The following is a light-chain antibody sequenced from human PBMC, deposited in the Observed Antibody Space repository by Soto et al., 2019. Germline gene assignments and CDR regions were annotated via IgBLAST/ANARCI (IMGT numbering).Light chain of an antibody. CDR2: DVN. Sequence: QSALTQPRSVSGSPGQSVTISCTGTSSDVGAYNYVSWYQQHPGKAPKLMILDVNKRPSGVPGRLSCSKSGNTASLTVSGIQAEDEADYYCCSYSGYSTLYVFGTGTKVTVL. CDR3: CSYSGYSTLYV. CDR1: SSDVGAYNY. V-gene: IGLV2-11*01. J-gene: IGLJ1*01.